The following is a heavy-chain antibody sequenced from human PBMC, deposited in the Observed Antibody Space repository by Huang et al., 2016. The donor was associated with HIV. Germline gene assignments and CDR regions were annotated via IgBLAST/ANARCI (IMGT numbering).Heavy chain of an antibody. CDR1: GGTFSNHG. D-gene: IGHD1-26*01. V-gene: IGHV1-69*01. Sequence: QVQLVQSGAEVKKPGSSVKVSCKASGGTFSNHGFSWVRQAPGQGLGWMGGIIPVFGTQYYTPKFQGRVTITADESTSTVYMELSSLTPDDTAEYYCARVRGYSGSYYGMDVWGQGTTVTVSS. J-gene: IGHJ6*02. CDR2: IIPVFGTQ. CDR3: ARVRGYSGSYYGMDV.